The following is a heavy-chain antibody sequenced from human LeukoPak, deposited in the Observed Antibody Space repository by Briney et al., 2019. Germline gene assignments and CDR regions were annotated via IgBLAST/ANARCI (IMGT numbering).Heavy chain of an antibody. Sequence: SETLSLTCTVSGGSISSSSYYWGWIRQPPGKGLEWIGSIYYSGSTYYNPSLKSRVTISVDTSKNQFSLKLSSVTAADTAVYYCARFSPRIAAAGTGFDPWGQGTLVTVSS. CDR2: IYYSGST. CDR3: ARFSPRIAAAGTGFDP. CDR1: GGSISSSSYY. D-gene: IGHD6-13*01. J-gene: IGHJ5*02. V-gene: IGHV4-39*07.